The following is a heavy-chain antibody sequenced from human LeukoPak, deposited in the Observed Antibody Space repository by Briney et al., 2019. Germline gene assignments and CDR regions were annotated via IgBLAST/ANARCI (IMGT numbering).Heavy chain of an antibody. CDR1: GGSISSYY. D-gene: IGHD3/OR15-3a*01. CDR3: ARQTGSGLFILP. Sequence: SETLSLTCTVSGGSISSYYWSWIRQPAGKGLEWIGRIYSTGSANYNPSLKSRVTMSVDTSKNQFSLRLTSVTAADTAVYYCARQTGSGLFILPGGQGTLVTASS. CDR2: IYSTGSA. V-gene: IGHV4-4*07. J-gene: IGHJ4*02.